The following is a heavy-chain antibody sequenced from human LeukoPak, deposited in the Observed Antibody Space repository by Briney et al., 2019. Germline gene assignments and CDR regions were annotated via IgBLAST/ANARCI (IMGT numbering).Heavy chain of an antibody. D-gene: IGHD6-13*01. CDR2: IYTSGST. Sequence: SGTRSLTCTVSGGSISSYYWSCIRQPAGKGLEWIGRIYTSGSTNYNPSLKSRVTMSVDTSKNQFSLKLSSVTAADTAVYYCARDSSSWYAYFDYWGQGTLVTVSS. V-gene: IGHV4-4*07. CDR1: GGSISSYY. J-gene: IGHJ4*02. CDR3: ARDSSSWYAYFDY.